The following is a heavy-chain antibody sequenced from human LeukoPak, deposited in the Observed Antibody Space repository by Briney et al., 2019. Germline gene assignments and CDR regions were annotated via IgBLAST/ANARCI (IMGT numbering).Heavy chain of an antibody. J-gene: IGHJ4*02. Sequence: ASVKVSCKGSGYRFTTYGISWVRQAPGQGLEWVGWIGTYNGNTNYAQKFQGRVTMTTDTSTSTVYMELRSLRSDDTAVYYCARGITGYDSGWYGHGDTFDYWGQGTLVTVSS. CDR2: IGTYNGNT. V-gene: IGHV1-18*01. CDR3: ARGITGYDSGWYGHGDTFDY. D-gene: IGHD6-19*01. CDR1: GYRFTTYG.